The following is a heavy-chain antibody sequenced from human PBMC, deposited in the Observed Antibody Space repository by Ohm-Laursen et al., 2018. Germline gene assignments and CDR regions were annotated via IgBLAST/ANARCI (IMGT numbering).Heavy chain of an antibody. J-gene: IGHJ6*02. CDR3: AGGGSSGWYSYYYYGMDV. CDR2: LPPSGTT. Sequence: SVTLSLTCTVSVGSISSYYWSWIRQPAGRGLEWIGRLPPSGTTNYNPSLKRRVPISVGTSKNQFSLKLSSVTAADTAVYYWAGGGSSGWYSYYYYGMDVWGQGTTVTVSS. V-gene: IGHV4-4*07. D-gene: IGHD6-19*01. CDR1: VGSISSYY.